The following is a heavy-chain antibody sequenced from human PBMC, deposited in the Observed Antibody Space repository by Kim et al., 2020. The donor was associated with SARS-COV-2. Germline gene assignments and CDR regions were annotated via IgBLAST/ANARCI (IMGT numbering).Heavy chain of an antibody. CDR2: IKSKTDGGTT. V-gene: IGHV3-15*01. CDR1: GFTFSNAW. Sequence: GGSLRLSCAASGFTFSNAWMSWVRQAPGKGLEWVGRIKSKTDGGTTDYAAPVKGRFTISRDDSKNTLYLQMNSLKTEDTAVYYCTTDRYVAAAGLTYYYYYYYMDVWGKGTTVTVSS. CDR3: TTDRYVAAAGLTYYYYYYYMDV. D-gene: IGHD6-13*01. J-gene: IGHJ6*03.